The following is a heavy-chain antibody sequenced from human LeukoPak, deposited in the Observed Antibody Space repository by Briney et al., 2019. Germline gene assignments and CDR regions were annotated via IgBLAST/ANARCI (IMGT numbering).Heavy chain of an antibody. CDR2: ISVRSNYI. V-gene: IGHV3-21*01. J-gene: IGHJ4*02. CDR3: VRLRRNSDTSGFYYYYDF. Sequence: GGSLRLSCVASGYTFSSYSINWVRQAPGKGLEWVSSISVRSNYIYYADSVRGRFSISRDDARDSLYLQMNSLRAEDTAVYYCVRLRRNSDTSGFYYYYDFWGQGTLVTASS. D-gene: IGHD3-22*01. CDR1: GYTFSSYS.